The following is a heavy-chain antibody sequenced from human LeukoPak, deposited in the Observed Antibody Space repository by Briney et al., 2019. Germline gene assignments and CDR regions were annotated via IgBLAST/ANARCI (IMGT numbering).Heavy chain of an antibody. Sequence: SETLSLTCAVYGGSFSGYYWSWIRQPPGKGLEWIGEIYHVGSTNYNPSLKSRVTISVDKSKNQFSLRLSSVTAADTAVYYCARVTAMTTYSLFDYWGQGILVTVSS. CDR1: GGSFSGYY. J-gene: IGHJ4*02. CDR2: IYHVGST. CDR3: ARVTAMTTYSLFDY. V-gene: IGHV4-34*01. D-gene: IGHD4-17*01.